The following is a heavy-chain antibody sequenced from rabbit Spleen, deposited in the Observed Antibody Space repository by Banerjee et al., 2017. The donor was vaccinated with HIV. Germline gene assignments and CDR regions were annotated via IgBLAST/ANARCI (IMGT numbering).Heavy chain of an antibody. CDR1: GFTLSSYY. CDR3: ARDAGRGDYIDGVFNL. D-gene: IGHD8-1*01. CDR2: IVPIFGVT. Sequence: QLKESGGGLVQPGGSLKLSCKASGFTLSSYYMNWVRQAPGKGLEWIGYIVPIFGVTYYANWVNGRFTISSHNAQNTLYLQLNSLTAADTATYFCARDAGRGDYIDGVFNLWGQGTLVTVS. J-gene: IGHJ4*01. V-gene: IGHV1S7*01.